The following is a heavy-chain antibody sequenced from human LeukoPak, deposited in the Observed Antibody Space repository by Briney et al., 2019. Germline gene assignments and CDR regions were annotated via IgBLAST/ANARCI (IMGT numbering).Heavy chain of an antibody. CDR1: GFTFSSYS. CDR2: ISSSSSYI. Sequence: GGSLRLSCAASGFTFSSYSMNWVRQAPGKGLEWVSYISSSSSYIYYADSVKGRFTISRDNAKNSLYLQMNSLRAEDTAVYYCARDRYSGSYSPLDYWGQGTLVTVSS. D-gene: IGHD1-26*01. CDR3: ARDRYSGSYSPLDY. J-gene: IGHJ4*02. V-gene: IGHV3-21*05.